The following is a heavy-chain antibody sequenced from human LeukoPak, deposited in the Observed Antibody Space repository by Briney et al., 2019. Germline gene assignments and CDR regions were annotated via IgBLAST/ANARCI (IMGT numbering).Heavy chain of an antibody. CDR2: IYYSGST. Sequence: SETLSLTCTVSGGSISSYYWSWIRQPPGKGLEWIGYIYYSGSTNYNPSLKSRVTISVDTSKNQFSLKLSSVTAADTAVYYCARDLQVRYCSSTSCYTGRYYYYYMDVWGKGTTVTVSS. V-gene: IGHV4-59*12. D-gene: IGHD2-2*01. CDR3: ARDLQVRYCSSTSCYTGRYYYYYMDV. CDR1: GGSISSYY. J-gene: IGHJ6*03.